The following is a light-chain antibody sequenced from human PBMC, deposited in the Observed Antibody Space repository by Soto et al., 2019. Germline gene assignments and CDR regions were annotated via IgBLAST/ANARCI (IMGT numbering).Light chain of an antibody. V-gene: IGKV1-5*01. Sequence: DIQMTQSPSTLSASVGDRVTITCRASQSISNRLAWYQQKRGKAPKVLIYDASSLESGVPSRFSGSGSGTEFILTISSLQPDDFASYCCQHYGGMLTFGQGTKVEMK. CDR2: DAS. J-gene: IGKJ1*01. CDR1: QSISNR. CDR3: QHYGGMLT.